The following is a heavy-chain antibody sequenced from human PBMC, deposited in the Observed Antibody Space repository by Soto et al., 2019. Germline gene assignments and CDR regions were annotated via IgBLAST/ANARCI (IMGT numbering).Heavy chain of an antibody. CDR1: GFTVSSNY. D-gene: IGHD4-17*01. CDR2: IYSGGST. V-gene: IGHV3-66*01. CDR3: ARMTTVTTWPIVL. J-gene: IGHJ4*02. Sequence: GGSLRLSCAASGFTVSSNYMSWVRQAPGKGLEWVSVIYSGGSTYYADSVKGRFTISRDNSKNTLYLQMNSLRAEDTAVYYCARMTTVTTWPIVLWGQGTLVTVSS.